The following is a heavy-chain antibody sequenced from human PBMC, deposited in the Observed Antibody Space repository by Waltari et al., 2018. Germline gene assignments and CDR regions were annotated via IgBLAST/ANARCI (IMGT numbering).Heavy chain of an antibody. J-gene: IGHJ3*02. CDR2: ISSSGSTI. V-gene: IGHV3-48*03. CDR3: ARDGPSDAFDI. CDR1: GFTFSSYE. Sequence: EVQLVESGGGLVQPGGSLRLSCAASGFTFSSYEMNWVRQAPGKGLEWVSYISSSGSTIYYADSVKCRFTISRDNAKNSLYLQMSSLRSEDTAVYYCARDGPSDAFDIWGQGTMVTVSS.